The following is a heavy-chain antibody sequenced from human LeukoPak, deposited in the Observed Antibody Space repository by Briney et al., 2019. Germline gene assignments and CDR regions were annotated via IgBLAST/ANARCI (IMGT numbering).Heavy chain of an antibody. V-gene: IGHV3-23*01. CDR3: AKRVHIRGAYAAFFY. J-gene: IGHJ4*03. CDR2: ISGSGSTT. CDR1: GFTFSSYA. Sequence: GGSLTLSCAASGFTFSSYAMSWVRQAPGKGLQWVSGISGSGSTTYYAASVKGRFTISRDNSRNTLYLQMNGLRAEGAALNYCAKRVHIRGAYAAFFYWGQGNL. D-gene: IGHD2-21*01.